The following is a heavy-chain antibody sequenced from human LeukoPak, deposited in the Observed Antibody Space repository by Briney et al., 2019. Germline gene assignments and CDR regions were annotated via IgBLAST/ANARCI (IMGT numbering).Heavy chain of an antibody. CDR2: INPNSGGT. CDR1: GYTFTSYG. D-gene: IGHD6-19*01. J-gene: IGHJ4*02. V-gene: IGHV1-2*02. Sequence: ASVKVSCKASGYTFTSYGISWVRQAPGQGLEWMGWINPNSGGTNYAQKFQGRVTMTRDTSISTAYMELSRLRSDDTAVYYCARAREPGIAVAGTFDYWGQGTLVTVSS. CDR3: ARAREPGIAVAGTFDY.